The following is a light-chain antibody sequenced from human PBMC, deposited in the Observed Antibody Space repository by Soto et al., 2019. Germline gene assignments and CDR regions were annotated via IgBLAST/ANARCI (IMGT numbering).Light chain of an antibody. Sequence: DIQMTQSPSSVSASVGDRVSITCRASHDISSWLAWYQCKAGEAPKLLIYAASHLQRGVPSRFSVGGSGTFYTLTIESLQPEDCASYYCQQGYSYPLTFGQGTRL. V-gene: IGKV1-12*01. CDR1: HDISSW. CDR2: AAS. CDR3: QQGYSYPLT. J-gene: IGKJ5*01.